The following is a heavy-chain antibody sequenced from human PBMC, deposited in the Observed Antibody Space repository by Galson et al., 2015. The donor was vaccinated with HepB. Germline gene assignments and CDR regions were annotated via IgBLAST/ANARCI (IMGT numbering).Heavy chain of an antibody. V-gene: IGHV1-69*04. D-gene: IGHD1-7*01. CDR1: GGTFSSYA. J-gene: IGHJ4*02. Sequence: SVKVSCKASGGTFSSYAVSWVRQAPGQGLEWMGRIIPILGIANYAQKFQGRVTITADKSTSTAYMELSSLRSEDTAVYYCARSGVTGVRGRTYDCWGQGTLVTVSS. CDR2: IIPILGIA. CDR3: ARSGVTGVRGRTYDC.